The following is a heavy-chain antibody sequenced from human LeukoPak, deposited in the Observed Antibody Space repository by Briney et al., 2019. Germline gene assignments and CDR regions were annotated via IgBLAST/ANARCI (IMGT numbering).Heavy chain of an antibody. V-gene: IGHV1-24*01. CDR1: GYTLTELS. CDR2: FDPEDGET. Sequence: GASVKVSCKVSGYTLTELSMHWVRQAPGKGLEWMEGFDPEDGETIYAQKFQGRVTMTEDTSTDTAYMELSSLRSEDTAVYYCATDRTGHDAFDIWGQGTMVTVSS. D-gene: IGHD1-1*01. CDR3: ATDRTGHDAFDI. J-gene: IGHJ3*02.